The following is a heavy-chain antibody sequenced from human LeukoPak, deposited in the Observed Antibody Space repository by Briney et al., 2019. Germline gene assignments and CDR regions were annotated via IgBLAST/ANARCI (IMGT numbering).Heavy chain of an antibody. CDR1: GYTFTSYG. V-gene: IGHV1-8*03. CDR3: ARYGGNSDAFDI. J-gene: IGHJ3*02. D-gene: IGHD4-23*01. CDR2: MNPNSGNT. Sequence: GASVKVSCKASGYTFTSYGISWVRQATGQGLEWMGWMNPNSGNTGYAQKFQGRVTITRNTSISTAYMELSSLRSEDTAVYYCARYGGNSDAFDIWGQGTMVTVSS.